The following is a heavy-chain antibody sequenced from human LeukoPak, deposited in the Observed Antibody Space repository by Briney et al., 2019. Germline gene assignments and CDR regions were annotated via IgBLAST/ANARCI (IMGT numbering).Heavy chain of an antibody. V-gene: IGHV4-59*01. CDR3: ARTYGDYVHYFDD. CDR1: GGSISRYC. CDR2: VYYSGST. Sequence: SATLSLTCTVSGGSISRYCWSWIRQPPGKGLEWIGYVYYSGSTNYNPSLKSRVTIPVDTSKNQFSMKLSSVTAADAAVYYCARTYGDYVHYFDDWGPGSLVTVSS. D-gene: IGHD4-17*01. J-gene: IGHJ4*02.